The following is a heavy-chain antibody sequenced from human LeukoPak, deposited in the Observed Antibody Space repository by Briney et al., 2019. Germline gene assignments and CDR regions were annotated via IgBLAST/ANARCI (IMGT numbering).Heavy chain of an antibody. Sequence: GGSLRLSCAASGFTFSSYGMHWVRQAPGKGLEWVAFIRYDGSNKYYADSVKGRFTISRDNSKNTLYLQMNSLRAEDTAVYYCARGKGSTSCYSGGCYYMDVWGKGTTVTVSS. D-gene: IGHD2-2*02. V-gene: IGHV3-30*02. J-gene: IGHJ6*03. CDR3: ARGKGSTSCYSGGCYYMDV. CDR2: IRYDGSNK. CDR1: GFTFSSYG.